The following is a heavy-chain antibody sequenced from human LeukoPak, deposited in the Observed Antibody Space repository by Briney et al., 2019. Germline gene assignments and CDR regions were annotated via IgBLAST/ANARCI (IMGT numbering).Heavy chain of an antibody. CDR2: ISSSSTYI. V-gene: IGHV3-21*01. CDR1: GFTFSNYS. D-gene: IGHD6-19*01. J-gene: IGHJ5*02. Sequence: PGGSLRLSCAASGFTFSNYSMNWVRQAPGKGLEWVSSISSSSTYIYYADSVKGRFTISRDNAKNSLSLQMNSLGAEDTAVYYCARDLSVTGTYWFDPWGQGTLVTVSS. CDR3: ARDLSVTGTYWFDP.